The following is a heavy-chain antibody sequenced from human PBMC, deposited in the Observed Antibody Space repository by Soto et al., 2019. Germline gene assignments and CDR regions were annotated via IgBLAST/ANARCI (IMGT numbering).Heavy chain of an antibody. CDR3: ARDVGVTTGTTIYYYYMDV. V-gene: IGHV3-21*01. D-gene: IGHD1-1*01. CDR2: ISSSSSYI. CDR1: GFTFSSYS. Sequence: GGSLRLSCAASGFTFSSYSMNWVRQAPGKGLEWVSSISSSSSYIYYADSVKGRFTISRDNAKNSLYLQMNSLRAEDTAVYYCARDVGVTTGTTIYYYYMDVWGKGTTVTVSS. J-gene: IGHJ6*03.